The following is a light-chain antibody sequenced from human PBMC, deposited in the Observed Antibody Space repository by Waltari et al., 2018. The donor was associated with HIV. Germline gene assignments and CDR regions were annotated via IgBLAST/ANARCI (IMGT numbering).Light chain of an antibody. V-gene: IGLV1-47*01. Sequence: HSALTQPHSASAPPGQRVTIYCSGSSSNVGRNAVSWYQKFPGSAPQLVIYRDNQRPPGVSDRFSGSKSGAAASLAISGLRSEDEADFYCSTWDDSLKDVLFGGGTKLTVL. CDR3: STWDDSLKDVL. CDR1: SSNVGRNA. J-gene: IGLJ2*01. CDR2: RDN.